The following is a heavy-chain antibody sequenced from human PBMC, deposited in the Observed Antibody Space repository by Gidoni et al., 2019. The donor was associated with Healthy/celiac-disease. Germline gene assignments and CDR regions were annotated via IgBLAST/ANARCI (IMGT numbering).Heavy chain of an antibody. V-gene: IGHV4-39*07. CDR1: GGSISSSSYY. CDR3: ARSYSSGWYYFDY. Sequence: QLQLQESGPGLVKPSATLSLTCTVSGGSISSSSYYWGWIRQPPGKGLEWIGSLYYSGSTYYNPSLKSRVTISVDTSKNQFSLKLSSVTAADTAVYYCARSYSSGWYYFDYWGQGTLVTVSS. D-gene: IGHD6-19*01. J-gene: IGHJ4*02. CDR2: LYYSGST.